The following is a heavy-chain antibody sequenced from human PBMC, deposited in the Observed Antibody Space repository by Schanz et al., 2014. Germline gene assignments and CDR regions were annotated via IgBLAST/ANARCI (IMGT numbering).Heavy chain of an antibody. CDR1: GFSLNTYG. CDR3: ARDSRPNYDFLTAYYSIDY. Sequence: QVQLVESGGGVVQFGTSLILSCSVSGFSLNTYGIHWFRQPAGKGLEWVAVIWSDGSTKYYADSVKGRFTISRDNAKNTLYLQMNSLRAEDTAVYYCARDSRPNYDFLTAYYSIDYWGQGTLVTVSS. V-gene: IGHV3-33*01. D-gene: IGHD3-9*01. J-gene: IGHJ4*02. CDR2: IWSDGSTK.